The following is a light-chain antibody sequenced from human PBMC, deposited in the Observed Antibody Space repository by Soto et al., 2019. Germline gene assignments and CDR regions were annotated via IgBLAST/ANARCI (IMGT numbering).Light chain of an antibody. V-gene: IGKV2-28*01. J-gene: IGKJ4*01. CDR3: AQALQTVT. Sequence: DIVLTQSPLSLPVTPGESASISCKASQSLLLSSGNNYLDWYLQKPGQSPQLLIYLGSTRASGVPDRFSGSGSGTDFTLKISTVXXXXVGVYYCAQALQTVTFGGGTKVEIK. CDR2: LGS. CDR1: QSLLLSSGNNY.